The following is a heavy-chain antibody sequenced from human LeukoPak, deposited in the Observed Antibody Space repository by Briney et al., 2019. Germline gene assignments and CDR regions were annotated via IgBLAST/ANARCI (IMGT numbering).Heavy chain of an antibody. CDR3: ARDRVGSGWPRPFYFEF. J-gene: IGHJ4*02. CDR1: GYTFTGYY. D-gene: IGHD6-19*01. V-gene: IGHV1-2*02. CDR2: MNPNTGAT. Sequence: GASVTVSCQPSGYTFTGYYLHWVRQAPEQGLEWMGWMNPNTGATIYAQKFQGRVTLTRDTSISTAYMELTSLRSDDTAIYYCARDRVGSGWPRPFYFEFWGQGTLVSVSS.